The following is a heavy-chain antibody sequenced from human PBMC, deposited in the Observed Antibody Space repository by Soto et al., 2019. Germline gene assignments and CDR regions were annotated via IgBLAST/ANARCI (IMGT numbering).Heavy chain of an antibody. D-gene: IGHD6-19*01. Sequence: PGESLKISCAASGFTFSTYSMNWVRQAPGKGLEWVSYISSSSSTIYYADSVKGRFTISRDNAKNSLYLQMNSLRAEDTAVYYCARERPGRYSSGSTSEHWGQGTLVTVSS. J-gene: IGHJ4*02. CDR1: GFTFSTYS. CDR2: ISSSSSTI. CDR3: ARERPGRYSSGSTSEH. V-gene: IGHV3-48*01.